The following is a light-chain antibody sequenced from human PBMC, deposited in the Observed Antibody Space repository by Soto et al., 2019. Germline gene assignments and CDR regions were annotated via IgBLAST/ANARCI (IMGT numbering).Light chain of an antibody. J-gene: IGKJ2*01. Sequence: EIVLTQSPGTLSLSPGERATLSCRVSQSVSSTYIAWYQQNPGRAPRLLIYGASSRATGIPDRFSGSGSGTDFTLTISRLEPEDFAVYFCQQYGRSPPFTFGQGTKVELK. CDR1: QSVSSTY. CDR3: QQYGRSPPFT. V-gene: IGKV3-20*01. CDR2: GAS.